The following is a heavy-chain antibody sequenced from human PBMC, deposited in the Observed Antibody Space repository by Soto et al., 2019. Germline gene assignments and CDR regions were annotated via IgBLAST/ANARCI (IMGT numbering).Heavy chain of an antibody. D-gene: IGHD2-21*02. J-gene: IGHJ5*02. CDR1: GGSISSSSYF. V-gene: IGHV4-39*01. Sequence: SETLSLTCSVSGGSISSSSYFWGWIRQPPGKGLEWIGSIYYSGSTYYNPSLKSRVTVSVDTSKNQFSLKLSSVTAADTAVYFCARHPSDFWFDPWGQGTLVTVSS. CDR3: ARHPSDFWFDP. CDR2: IYYSGST.